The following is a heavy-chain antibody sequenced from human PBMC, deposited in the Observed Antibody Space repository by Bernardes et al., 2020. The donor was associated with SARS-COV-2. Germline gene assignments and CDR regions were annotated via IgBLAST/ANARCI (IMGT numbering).Heavy chain of an antibody. J-gene: IGHJ4*02. CDR1: GYTFTSYG. CDR3: ARDRDSGSYLPTDDY. V-gene: IGHV1-18*01. CDR2: ISAYNGNT. D-gene: IGHD1-26*01. Sequence: SVKVSCKASGYTFTSYGISWVRQAPGQGLEWMGWISAYNGNTNYAQKLQGRVTMTTDTSTSTAYMELRSLRSDDTAVYYCARDRDSGSYLPTDDYWGQGTLVTVSS.